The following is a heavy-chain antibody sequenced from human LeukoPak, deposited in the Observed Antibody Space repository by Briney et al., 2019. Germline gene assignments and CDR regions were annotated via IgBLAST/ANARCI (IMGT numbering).Heavy chain of an antibody. J-gene: IGHJ6*03. D-gene: IGHD6-13*01. V-gene: IGHV3-33*06. CDR3: AKDGEQQLELYYYYMDV. CDR2: IWYDGSNK. Sequence: LPGRSLRLSCAASGFTFSSYGMHWVRQAPGKGLEWVAVIWYDGSNKYYADSVKGRFTISRDNSKNTLYLQMNSLRAEDTAVYYCAKDGEQQLELYYYYMDVWGKGTTVTVSS. CDR1: GFTFSSYG.